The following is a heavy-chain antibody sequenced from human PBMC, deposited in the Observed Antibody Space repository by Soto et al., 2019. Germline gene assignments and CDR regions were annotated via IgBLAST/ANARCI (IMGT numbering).Heavy chain of an antibody. Sequence: GASVKVSCKASGYTFTSYGIGWVRQAPGQGLEWMGWISAYNGNTNYAQKLQGRVTMTTDTSTSTAYMELRSLRSDDTAVYYCARDSVDVDYGDYSDAFDIWGQGTMVTVSS. CDR1: GYTFTSYG. V-gene: IGHV1-18*01. D-gene: IGHD4-17*01. CDR2: ISAYNGNT. J-gene: IGHJ3*02. CDR3: ARDSVDVDYGDYSDAFDI.